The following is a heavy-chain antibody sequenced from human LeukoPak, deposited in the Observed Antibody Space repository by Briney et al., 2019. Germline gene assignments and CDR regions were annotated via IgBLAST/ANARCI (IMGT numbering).Heavy chain of an antibody. CDR2: INPTGDST. Sequence: WASVKVSCKASGYTFTSYYMHWVRQAPGQGLEWMGLINPTGDSTAYAQKFQGRVTMTRDMSTSTDYLELSSLRSEDTAIYYCARDNSLDDNAWWFDPWGQGTLVTVSS. D-gene: IGHD3-22*01. V-gene: IGHV1-46*01. CDR3: ARDNSLDDNAWWFDP. J-gene: IGHJ5*02. CDR1: GYTFTSYY.